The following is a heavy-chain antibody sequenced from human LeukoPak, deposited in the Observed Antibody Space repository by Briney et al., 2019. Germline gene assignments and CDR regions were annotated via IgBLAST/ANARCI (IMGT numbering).Heavy chain of an antibody. CDR1: GFTFSSYA. Sequence: GGSLRLSCVASGFTFSSYAMSWVRQAPGKGLEWVSAISGSSGTTYYADSVKGRFTISRDNSKNTLYLQMNSLRAEDTAVYYCAKCLEEQFLESHDYWGQGTLVTVSS. CDR2: ISGSSGTT. J-gene: IGHJ4*02. CDR3: AKCLEEQFLESHDY. D-gene: IGHD3-3*01. V-gene: IGHV3-23*01.